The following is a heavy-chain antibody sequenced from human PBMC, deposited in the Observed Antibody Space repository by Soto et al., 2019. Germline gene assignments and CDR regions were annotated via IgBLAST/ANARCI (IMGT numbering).Heavy chain of an antibody. Sequence: QVQLVQSGAEVKKPGASVKVSCKASGYTFTRNATHWVRQAPGQRLEWIGKIDAGNGNTKYSQKFQGRVTITRDTSASAAYMELSTLGSEDTSIYYCARSETDYSTFDYWGQGTLVTVSS. CDR3: ARSETDYSTFDY. D-gene: IGHD3-9*01. CDR2: IDAGNGNT. J-gene: IGHJ4*02. V-gene: IGHV1-3*01. CDR1: GYTFTRNA.